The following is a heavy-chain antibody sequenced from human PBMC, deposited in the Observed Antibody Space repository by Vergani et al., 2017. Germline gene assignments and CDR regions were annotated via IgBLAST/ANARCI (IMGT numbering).Heavy chain of an antibody. J-gene: IGHJ6*02. D-gene: IGHD2-21*01. CDR2: ISGSGGNT. CDR3: ANARDPNCKGGNCYSYYYGLDL. Sequence: ELQLLESGGNLIQPGGSLRLSCGASGFTFSSYAMTWVRLAPGKGLQWVSAISGSGGNTFYTDSVKGRFTISRDNSKDTLYLQMNSLRVEDTAIYYCANARDPNCKGGNCYSYYYGLDLWGQGTTVTVSS. CDR1: GFTFSSYA. V-gene: IGHV3-23*01.